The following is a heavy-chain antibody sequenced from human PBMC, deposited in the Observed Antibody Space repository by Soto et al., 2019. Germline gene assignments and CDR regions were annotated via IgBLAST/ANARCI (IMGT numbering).Heavy chain of an antibody. CDR2: IHYSGGT. D-gene: IGHD3-10*01. V-gene: IGHV4-59*01. Sequence: XTLSLPCSVTGASLSSYSWSWIRQSPGKGLEWIGYIHYSGGTNYTPSLRSRVTISVETSKNELSLNLTSLTAAETAVYYCARGGTSGSGVLNWFDPWGQGTLGTVS. CDR1: GASLSSYS. CDR3: ARGGTSGSGVLNWFDP. J-gene: IGHJ5*02.